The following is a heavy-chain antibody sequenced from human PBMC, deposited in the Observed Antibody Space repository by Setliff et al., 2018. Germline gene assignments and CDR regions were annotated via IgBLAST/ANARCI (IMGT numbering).Heavy chain of an antibody. CDR3: ASDHYGSGTYDY. CDR1: GASINSGTYY. J-gene: IGHJ4*02. D-gene: IGHD3-10*01. V-gene: IGHV4-39*01. Sequence: PSETLSLTCTVSGASINSGTYYWAWIRQPPGKGLEWIGRIHYSGTTYYNASLKSRVTMSVDTSKNQFSLNLSSVTAADTAVYYCASDHYGSGTYDYWGQGTPVTVSS. CDR2: IHYSGTT.